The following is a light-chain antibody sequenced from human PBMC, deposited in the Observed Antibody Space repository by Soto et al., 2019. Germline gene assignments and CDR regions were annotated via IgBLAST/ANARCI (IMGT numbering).Light chain of an antibody. CDR3: CSYAGGSALNYV. J-gene: IGLJ1*01. CDR1: SSDVGSYNL. CDR2: EGS. V-gene: IGLV2-23*01. Sequence: QSALTQPASVSGSPGQSITISCTGISSDVGSYNLVSWYQQHPGKAPKVMIYEGSKRPSGVSSRLSGSQSGNTASLTISGLQAEDEADYYCCSYAGGSALNYVFGTGTKVTVL.